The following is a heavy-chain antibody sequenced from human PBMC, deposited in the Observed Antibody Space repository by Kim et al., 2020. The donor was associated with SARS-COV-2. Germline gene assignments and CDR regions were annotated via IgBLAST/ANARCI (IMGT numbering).Heavy chain of an antibody. V-gene: IGHV4-39*01. CDR1: GGSLSSSSYY. CDR2: AYYIGNT. CDR3: AKHKRYSSGWYVAFYYYSMDV. D-gene: IGHD6-19*01. Sequence: SETLSLTCTVSGGSLSSSSYYWGWIRQPPGKGLEWIGTAYYIGNTYYNPSLKSRVTISVDTSKNQFSLKLGSVTAADTAVYYCAKHKRYSSGWYVAFYYYSMDVWGKGTTVTVSS. J-gene: IGHJ6*03.